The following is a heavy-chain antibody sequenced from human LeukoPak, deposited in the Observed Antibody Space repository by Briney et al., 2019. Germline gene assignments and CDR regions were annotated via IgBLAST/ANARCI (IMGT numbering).Heavy chain of an antibody. D-gene: IGHD3-10*01. CDR2: ISFSGNSI. CDR3: AREIRTRSGGGSGIYSRPTYYFYYMDI. J-gene: IGHJ6*03. V-gene: IGHV3-48*03. Sequence: PGGSLRLSCAASGFTFSNYEMNWVRQAPGKGLEWVSFISFSGNSIYYADSVKGRFTISRDNTKNSLYLQMNSLRAEDTAVFYCAREIRTRSGGGSGIYSRPTYYFYYMDIWGKGTTVTISS. CDR1: GFTFSNYE.